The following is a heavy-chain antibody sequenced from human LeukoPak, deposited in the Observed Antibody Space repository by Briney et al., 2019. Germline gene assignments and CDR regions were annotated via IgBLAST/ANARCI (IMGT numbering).Heavy chain of an antibody. CDR3: ARDPSLLDAFDI. CDR1: GFTFSSYA. V-gene: IGHV3-23*01. CDR2: ISGSGGST. Sequence: PGGSLRLSCAAAGFTFSSYAMSWVRHDPGKGLEWVSAISGSGGSTYYADSVKGRFTISRDNSKNSLYLQMNSLRAEDTAVYYCARDPSLLDAFDIWGQGTMVTVSS. J-gene: IGHJ3*02.